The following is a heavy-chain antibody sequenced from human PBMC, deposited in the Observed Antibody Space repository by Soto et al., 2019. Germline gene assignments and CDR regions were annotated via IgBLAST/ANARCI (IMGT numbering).Heavy chain of an antibody. Sequence: SETLSLTCTVSGGSISSSSYYWGWIRQPPGKGLEWIGSIYYSGNTYYTPSLKSRVTISVDTSKNQFSLKLTSVTAADTAVYYCAAPPRYWGQGTLVTVSS. CDR2: IYYSGNT. CDR3: AAPPRY. D-gene: IGHD6-6*01. V-gene: IGHV4-39*07. CDR1: GGSISSSSYY. J-gene: IGHJ4*02.